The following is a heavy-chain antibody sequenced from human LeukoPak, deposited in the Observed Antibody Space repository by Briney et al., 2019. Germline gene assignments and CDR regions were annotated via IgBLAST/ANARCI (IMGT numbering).Heavy chain of an antibody. Sequence: GASVKVSCKASGYTFTSYGISWVRQAPGQGLEWMGWISAYNGNTNYAQKLQGRVTMTTDTSPSTAYMELRSLRSDDTAVYYCARAPLLWFGESSPRFDYWGQGTLVTVSS. CDR1: GYTFTSYG. D-gene: IGHD3-10*01. CDR2: ISAYNGNT. J-gene: IGHJ4*02. V-gene: IGHV1-18*01. CDR3: ARAPLLWFGESSPRFDY.